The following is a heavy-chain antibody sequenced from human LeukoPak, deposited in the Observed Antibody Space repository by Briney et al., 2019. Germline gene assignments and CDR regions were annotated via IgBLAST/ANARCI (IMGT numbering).Heavy chain of an antibody. V-gene: IGHV4-59*12. D-gene: IGHD3-16*02. CDR3: ARRTFGGVIAY. CDR2: IYYSGTT. CDR1: GGSLSNYY. Sequence: SETLSLTCTVSGGSLSNYYWNWIRQPPGRGLEWIGYIYYSGTTNYNPPLKSRVSMSVDTSKNQFSLRLSSVTAADTAVYYCARRTFGGVIAYWGQGTLVTVSS. J-gene: IGHJ4*02.